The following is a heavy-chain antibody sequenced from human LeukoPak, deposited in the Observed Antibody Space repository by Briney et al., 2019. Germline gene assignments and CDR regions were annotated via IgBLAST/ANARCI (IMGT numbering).Heavy chain of an antibody. D-gene: IGHD4-23*01. Sequence: GESLRLSCAASGFTFSSYGMHWVRQAPGKGLEWVAVISYDGSDTYYADSVKGRFTISRDNSKNTLYLQMNSLRAEDTAVYYCAKLPSWGGNWPIDYWGQGTLVTVSS. CDR2: ISYDGSDT. J-gene: IGHJ4*02. CDR1: GFTFSSYG. V-gene: IGHV3-30*18. CDR3: AKLPSWGGNWPIDY.